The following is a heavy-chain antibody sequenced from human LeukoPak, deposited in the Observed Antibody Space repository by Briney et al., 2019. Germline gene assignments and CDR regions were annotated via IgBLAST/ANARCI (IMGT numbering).Heavy chain of an antibody. CDR2: IYYSGST. CDR3: ASPRGVINADAFEI. Sequence: SETLSLTCTVSDGSISSGSYFWGWIRQPPGKGLEWIGSIYYSGSTHYNPSLKSRVTISVDTSKNQFSLKLSSVTAADTAVYYCASPRGVINADAFEIWGQGTMVTVSS. D-gene: IGHD3-10*01. J-gene: IGHJ3*02. V-gene: IGHV4-39*01. CDR1: DGSISSGSYF.